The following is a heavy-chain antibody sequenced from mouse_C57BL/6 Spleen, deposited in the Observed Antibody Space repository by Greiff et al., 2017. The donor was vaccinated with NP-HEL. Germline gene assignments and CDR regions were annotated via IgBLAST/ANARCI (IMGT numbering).Heavy chain of an antibody. D-gene: IGHD3-2*02. Sequence: QVQLQQSGAELVMPGASVKLSCKASGYTFTSYWMHWVKQRPGQGLEWIGEIDPSDSYTNYNQKFKGKSTLTVDKSSSTAYMQLSSLTSEDSAVYYCARSGGFAYWGQGTLVTDSA. CDR3: ARSGGFAY. V-gene: IGHV1-69*01. CDR1: GYTFTSYW. J-gene: IGHJ3*01. CDR2: IDPSDSYT.